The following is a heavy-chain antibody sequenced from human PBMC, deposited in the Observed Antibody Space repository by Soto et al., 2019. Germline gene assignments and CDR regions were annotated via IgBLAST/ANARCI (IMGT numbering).Heavy chain of an antibody. CDR3: ARGGGDWLLRTPPNYPFEI. J-gene: IGHJ3*02. V-gene: IGHV4-39*01. CDR1: GGSISSSSYY. CDR2: IYYSGST. D-gene: IGHD3-9*01. Sequence: TSETLSLTCTVSGGSISSSSYYWGWIRQPPGKGLEWIGSIYYSGSTYYNPSLKSRVTISVDTSKNQFSLKLSSVTAADTAVYYCARGGGDWLLRTPPNYPFEIWGQGTTVTVSS.